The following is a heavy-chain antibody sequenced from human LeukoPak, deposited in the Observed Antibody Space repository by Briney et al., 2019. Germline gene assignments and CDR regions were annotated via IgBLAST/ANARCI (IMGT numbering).Heavy chain of an antibody. D-gene: IGHD1-26*01. CDR2: IYSGGNT. CDR3: AKDTGSVSYESGGY. V-gene: IGHV3-66*01. Sequence: GGSLRLSCAASGFTVSSNYMSWVRQAPGKGLEWVSVIYSGGNTYYADSVEGRFTISRDNSKNTLYLQMNSLRAEDTAVYLCAKDTGSVSYESGGYWGQGTLVTVSS. J-gene: IGHJ4*02. CDR1: GFTVSSNY.